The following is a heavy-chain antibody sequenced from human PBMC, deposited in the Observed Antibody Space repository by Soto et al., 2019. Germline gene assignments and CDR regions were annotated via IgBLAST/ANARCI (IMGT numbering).Heavy chain of an antibody. V-gene: IGHV5-51*01. CDR2: IYPGDSDT. CDR1: GYSFTSYW. Sequence: PGESLKISCKGSGYSFTSYWIGWVRQMPGKGLEWMGIIYPGDSDTRYSPSFQGQVTISADKSIRTAYLQWSSLKASDAAMYYCATQGGGYYGSGSYYAFDYWGQGTLVTVSS. J-gene: IGHJ4*02. D-gene: IGHD3-10*01. CDR3: ATQGGGYYGSGSYYAFDY.